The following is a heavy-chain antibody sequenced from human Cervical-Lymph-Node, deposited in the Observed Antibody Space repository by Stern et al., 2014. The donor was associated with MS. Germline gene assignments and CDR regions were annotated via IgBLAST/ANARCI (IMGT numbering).Heavy chain of an antibody. Sequence: EVQLVESWGTLVQPGGSLRLSCAASGFTFSSYAMSWVRQAPGTGLEWVSVISGSDGSTFYADSVKGRFTISRDNSKNTLFLQMNSLRAEDTAVYYCAKVYGSGPFDYWGQGTLVTVSS. D-gene: IGHD6-19*01. CDR1: GFTFSSYA. CDR3: AKVYGSGPFDY. CDR2: ISGSDGST. V-gene: IGHV3-23*04. J-gene: IGHJ4*02.